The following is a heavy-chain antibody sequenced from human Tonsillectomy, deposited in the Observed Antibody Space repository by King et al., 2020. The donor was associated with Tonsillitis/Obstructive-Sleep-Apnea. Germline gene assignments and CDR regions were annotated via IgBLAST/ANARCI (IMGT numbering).Heavy chain of an antibody. CDR3: ARDSMVGIPLRFDP. V-gene: IGHV4-4*02. D-gene: IGHD1-26*01. Sequence: VQLQESGPGLVKPSGTLSLTCAVSVGSISSSNWWSWVRQPPGKGLEWIGEIYHSGSTNYNPSLKSRVTISVDKSKNQFSLKLSSVTAADPAVYYCARDSMVGIPLRFDPWGQGTLVTVSS. CDR2: IYHSGST. CDR1: VGSISSSNW. J-gene: IGHJ5*02.